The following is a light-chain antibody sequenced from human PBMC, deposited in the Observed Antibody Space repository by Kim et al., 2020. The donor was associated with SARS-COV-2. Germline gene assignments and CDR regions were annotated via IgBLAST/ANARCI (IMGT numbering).Light chain of an antibody. J-gene: IGKJ4*01. Sequence: AIRMTQSPSTLSASTGDRVTITCRATQGVNIYLAWYQQKPGKAPKLLISASSTLQSGVPSRFTGSGAGTDFTLTINSLQSEDFATYYGQQYYTYPLTFGGGTKVDIK. CDR3: QQYYTYPLT. CDR2: ASS. V-gene: IGKV1-8*01. CDR1: QGVNIY.